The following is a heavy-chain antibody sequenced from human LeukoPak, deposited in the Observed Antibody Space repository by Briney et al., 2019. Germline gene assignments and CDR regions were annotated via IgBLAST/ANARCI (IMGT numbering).Heavy chain of an antibody. V-gene: IGHV3-23*01. Sequence: PGGCERLLRAVCGFTLSRYAMRWAAPAWAKALASVSANSGSGGSTFYAESVKGRFTIHRPNSKNTLYLQMNGLKAEDTAVYYCASPDNDFWSGYYKWGQGNRVTVSS. CDR2: NSGSGGST. CDR1: GFTLSRYA. J-gene: IGHJ4*02. CDR3: ASPDNDFWSGYYK. D-gene: IGHD3-3*01.